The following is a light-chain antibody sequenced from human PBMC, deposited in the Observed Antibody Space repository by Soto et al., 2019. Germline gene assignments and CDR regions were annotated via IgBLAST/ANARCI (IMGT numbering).Light chain of an antibody. V-gene: IGLV1-51*02. Sequence: QSALTRPPSVSAAPGPKVTISCSGSSYNTGNNYVSWYQQLPGAAPKLLIYENDKRPSGIPDRFSGSKSGTSATLGITGLQTGDEADYYCATWDSSLSAGVFGTGTKVTVL. CDR3: ATWDSSLSAGV. J-gene: IGLJ1*01. CDR2: END. CDR1: SYNTGNNY.